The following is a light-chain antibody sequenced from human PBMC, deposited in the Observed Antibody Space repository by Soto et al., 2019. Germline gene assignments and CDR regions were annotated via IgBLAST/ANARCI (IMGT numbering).Light chain of an antibody. V-gene: IGKV1-9*01. CDR1: QGIGTY. CDR3: QQVNSYPQT. CDR2: AAF. Sequence: IQLTQSPSSLSASVGDRVTISCGASQGIGTYLAWYQQKPGKAPKLLIYAAFTLHSGVPARFSGSRSGTDFTLTISSLQPEDFATYYCQQVNSYPQTFGQGTRLEIK. J-gene: IGKJ5*01.